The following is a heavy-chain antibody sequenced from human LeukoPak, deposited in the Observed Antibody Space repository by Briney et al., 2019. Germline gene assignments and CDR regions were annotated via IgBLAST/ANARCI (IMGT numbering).Heavy chain of an antibody. J-gene: IGHJ4*02. D-gene: IGHD5-18*01. CDR1: GGSFSGYY. CDR2: INHSGST. Sequence: NPSETLSLTCAVYGGSFSGYYWSWIRQPPGKGLEWIGEINHSGSTNYNPSLKSRVTISVDTSKNQFSLKLSSVTAADTAVYYCARSTRGYSYGNFDYWGQGTLVTVSS. CDR3: ARSTRGYSYGNFDY. V-gene: IGHV4-34*01.